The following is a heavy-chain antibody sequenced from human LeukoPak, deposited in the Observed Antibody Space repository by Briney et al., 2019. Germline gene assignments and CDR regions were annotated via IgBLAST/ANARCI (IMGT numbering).Heavy chain of an antibody. Sequence: SVKVPCKASGGTFSSYAISWVRQAPGQGLEWMGGIIPIFGTANYAQKFQGRVTITADESTSTAYMELSSLRSEDTAVYYCARSYYYDSSGYFPPRYWGQGTLVTVSS. J-gene: IGHJ4*02. CDR1: GGTFSSYA. D-gene: IGHD3-22*01. V-gene: IGHV1-69*13. CDR2: IIPIFGTA. CDR3: ARSYYYDSSGYFPPRY.